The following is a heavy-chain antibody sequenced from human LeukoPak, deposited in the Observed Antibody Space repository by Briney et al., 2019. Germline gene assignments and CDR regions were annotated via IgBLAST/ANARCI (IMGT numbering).Heavy chain of an antibody. Sequence: PSETLSLTCSVSDGPINVNRYLWGWVRKPPQKGLEWLGGIYYMGPTQCNPSVRSRVTTSVNTSKSQSALRLTSVTAADTAVYFCVREFCWNDGMGDSFYYYYMDVWGKGTAVTVSS. V-gene: IGHV4-39*02. CDR3: VREFCWNDGMGDSFYYYYMDV. CDR1: DGPINVNRYL. J-gene: IGHJ6*03. D-gene: IGHD1-1*01. CDR2: IYYMGPT.